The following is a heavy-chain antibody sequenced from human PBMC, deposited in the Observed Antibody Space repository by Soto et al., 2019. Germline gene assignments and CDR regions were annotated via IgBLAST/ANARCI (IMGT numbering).Heavy chain of an antibody. CDR2: SRNKANSYST. CDR3: ARFSGSYPRGLDY. D-gene: IGHD1-26*01. J-gene: IGHJ4*02. CDR1: GFTFSDHY. Sequence: EVQLVESGGGLVQPGGSLRLSCAASGFTFSDHYMDWVRQAPGKGLEWVGRSRNKANSYSTEYAASVKGRFTISRDESKNSLYLQMNSRKTEDTAVYSCARFSGSYPRGLDYWGQGTLVPVSS. V-gene: IGHV3-72*01.